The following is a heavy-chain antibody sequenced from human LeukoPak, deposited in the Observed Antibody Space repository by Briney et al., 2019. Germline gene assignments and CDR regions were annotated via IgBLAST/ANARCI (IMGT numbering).Heavy chain of an antibody. CDR1: GNYW. CDR2: INSDGSWT. Sequence: GGSLRLSCAASGNYWMHWVRQVPGKGLVWVSHINSDGSWTSYADSVKGRFTISKDNAKNTVYLQMNSLRAEDTAVYYCVSFYETYWGRGTLVTDSS. V-gene: IGHV3-74*01. CDR3: VSFYETY. J-gene: IGHJ4*02. D-gene: IGHD2/OR15-2a*01.